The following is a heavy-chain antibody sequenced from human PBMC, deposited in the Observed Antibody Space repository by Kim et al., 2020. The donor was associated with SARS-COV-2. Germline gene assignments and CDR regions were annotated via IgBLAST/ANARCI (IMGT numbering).Heavy chain of an antibody. CDR2: GGTR. J-gene: IGHJ4*02. V-gene: IGHV3-15*01. CDR3: TTDWNGGY. Sequence: GGTRAYAAPVKGRFTISRDDSKNTVYLQMNSLRSEDTAVYSCTTDWNGGYWGQGTLVTVSS. D-gene: IGHD1-1*01.